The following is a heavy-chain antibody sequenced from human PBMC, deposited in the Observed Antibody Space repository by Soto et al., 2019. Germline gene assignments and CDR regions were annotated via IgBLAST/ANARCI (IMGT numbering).Heavy chain of an antibody. Sequence: ASVKVSCKASGYTFTSCYMHWVRQAPGQGLEWMGIINPSGGSTSYAQKFQGRVTMTRDTSTSTVYIELSSLRSEDTAVYYCARDRQYGSGSYYNANNYYFDYWGQGTLVTVSS. J-gene: IGHJ4*02. CDR2: INPSGGST. D-gene: IGHD3-10*01. V-gene: IGHV1-46*03. CDR1: GYTFTSCY. CDR3: ARDRQYGSGSYYNANNYYFDY.